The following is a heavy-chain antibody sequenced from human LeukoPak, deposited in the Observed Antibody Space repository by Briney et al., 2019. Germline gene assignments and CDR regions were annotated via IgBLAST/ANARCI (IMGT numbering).Heavy chain of an antibody. V-gene: IGHV4-34*01. Sequence: SETLSLTCAVYGGSFSGYYWSWIRQPPGKGLEWIGEINHSGSTNYNPSLKSRVTISVDTSKNQFSLNLSSVTAADTAVYYCARRVRATAGKTFDYWGQGTLVTVSS. CDR3: ARRVRATAGKTFDY. D-gene: IGHD6-13*01. J-gene: IGHJ4*02. CDR2: INHSGST. CDR1: GGSFSGYY.